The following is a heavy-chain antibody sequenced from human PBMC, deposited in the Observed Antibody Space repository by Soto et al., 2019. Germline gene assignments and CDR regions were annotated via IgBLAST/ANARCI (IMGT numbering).Heavy chain of an antibody. CDR1: GYTFTSYA. CDR2: INAGNGNT. Sequence: QVQLVQSGAEVKKPGASVKVSCKASGYTFTSYAMHWVRQAPGQRLEWMGWINAGNGNTKYSQKFQGRVTITRDTSASTAYMERSSLRSEDTAVYYCARRISGWYSGCDYWGQGTLVTVSS. CDR3: ARRISGWYSGCDY. J-gene: IGHJ4*02. D-gene: IGHD6-19*01. V-gene: IGHV1-3*01.